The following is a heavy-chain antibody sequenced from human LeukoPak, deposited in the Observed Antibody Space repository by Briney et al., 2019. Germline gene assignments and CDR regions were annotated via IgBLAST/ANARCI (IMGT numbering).Heavy chain of an antibody. V-gene: IGHV3-30*03. Sequence: GGSLRLSCAASGFTFTDYAMHWVRQAPGKGLEWVALISHDGNNKYYADSVKGRFTISRDNSKNTLYLQMNSLRAEDTAVYYCAREIRFLEWLASYYYYGMDVWGQGTTVTVSS. CDR1: GFTFTDYA. D-gene: IGHD3-3*01. CDR3: AREIRFLEWLASYYYYGMDV. J-gene: IGHJ6*02. CDR2: ISHDGNNK.